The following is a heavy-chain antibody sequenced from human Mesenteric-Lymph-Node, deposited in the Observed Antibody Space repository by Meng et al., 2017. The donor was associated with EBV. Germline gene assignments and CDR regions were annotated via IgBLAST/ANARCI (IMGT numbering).Heavy chain of an antibody. CDR3: ARISDYDSSGLDY. CDR2: ISAYNGNT. J-gene: IGHJ4*02. Sequence: QVQLVQSGAEVKKPGASVKVSCKASGYTFTSYGISWVRQAPGQGLEWMGWISAYNGNTNYAQKLQGRVTMTKDTSTSTAYMDLRSLRPDDTAVYYCARISDYDSSGLDYWGQGTLVTVSS. CDR1: GYTFTSYG. D-gene: IGHD3-22*01. V-gene: IGHV1-18*01.